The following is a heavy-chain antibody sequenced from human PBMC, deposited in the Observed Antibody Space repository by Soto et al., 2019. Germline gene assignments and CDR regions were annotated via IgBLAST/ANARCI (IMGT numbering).Heavy chain of an antibody. D-gene: IGHD3-3*01. CDR2: IYYSGST. J-gene: IGHJ5*02. Sequence: PPDPLALGYTDACRSISGYYWSWIRQPAGKGLWWIGYIYYSGSTNYNPSLKSRVTISVATSKNQFSLKLSSVTAADTAVYYCARGTVRLRFLEWSLKWFDPWGQGTLVTVS. V-gene: IGHV4-59*01. CDR3: ARGTVRLRFLEWSLKWFDP. CDR1: CRSISGYY.